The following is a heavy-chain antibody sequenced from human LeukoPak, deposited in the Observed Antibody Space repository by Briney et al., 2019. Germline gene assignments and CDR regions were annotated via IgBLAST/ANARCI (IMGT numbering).Heavy chain of an antibody. Sequence: GGSLRLSCAASGFTFDDYAMRWVRQAPGKGLEWVSGISWNSGSIGYADSVKGRFTISRDSAKNSLYLQMNSLRAEDTALYYCAKDNWNTQNYGMDVWGQGTTVTVSS. CDR2: ISWNSGSI. CDR3: AKDNWNTQNYGMDV. J-gene: IGHJ6*02. CDR1: GFTFDDYA. V-gene: IGHV3-9*01. D-gene: IGHD1-1*01.